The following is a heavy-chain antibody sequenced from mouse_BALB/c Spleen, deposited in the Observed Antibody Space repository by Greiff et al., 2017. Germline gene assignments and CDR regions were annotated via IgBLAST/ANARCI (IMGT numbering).Heavy chain of an antibody. V-gene: IGHV5-6*01. D-gene: IGHD2-13*01. J-gene: IGHJ3*01. CDR3: ARGDDFFAY. Sequence: EVQLVESGGDLVKPGGSLKLSCAASGFTFSSYGMSWVRQTPDKRLEWVATISSGGSYTYYPDSVKGRFTISRDNARNILYLQMSSLRSEDTAMYYCARGDDFFAYWGQGTLVTVSA. CDR2: ISSGGSYT. CDR1: GFTFSSYG.